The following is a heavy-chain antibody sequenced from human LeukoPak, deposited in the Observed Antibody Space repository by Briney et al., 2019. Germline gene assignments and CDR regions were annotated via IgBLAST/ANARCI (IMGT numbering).Heavy chain of an antibody. CDR1: GFTFSSYC. Sequence: PGGSLRLSCAASGFTFSSYCMTWARQAPGKGLEWVANIKQDGSEKYYVDSVKGRFTISRADAKNSLYLQMNSLRAEDTAVYYCATNCSTTTGPLGHWGQGTLVTVSP. CDR2: IKQDGSEK. J-gene: IGHJ4*02. D-gene: IGHD2-2*01. CDR3: ATNCSTTTGPLGH. V-gene: IGHV3-7*01.